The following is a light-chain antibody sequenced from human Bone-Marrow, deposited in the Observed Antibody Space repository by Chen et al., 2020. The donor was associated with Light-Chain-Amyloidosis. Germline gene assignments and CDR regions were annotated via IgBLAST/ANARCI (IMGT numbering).Light chain of an antibody. CDR1: SSDVGGDNH. J-gene: IGLJ1*01. CDR2: EVT. Sequence: QSALTQPASVSASPGQSITISCTGTSSDVGGDNHVSWYQQHSDKAPKLMIYEVTNRPSWIPARVVGSESDKTASLTISGLQTEDEADYFCSSYTMTNTLVFGSGTRVTVL. V-gene: IGLV2-14*01. CDR3: SSYTMTNTLV.